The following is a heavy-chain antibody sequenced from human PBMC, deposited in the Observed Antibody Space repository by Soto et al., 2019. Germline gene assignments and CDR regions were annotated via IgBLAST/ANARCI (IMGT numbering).Heavy chain of an antibody. J-gene: IGHJ4*02. D-gene: IGHD3-3*01. CDR2: IYHSGSA. V-gene: IGHV4-34*10. CDR3: VRSVILSGGSYKGLIRLHYFDT. CDR1: GGSFSDYS. Sequence: SETLSLTCAVYGGSFSDYSWTWIRQPPGKDLQWIGEIYHSGSAIYTPSLKSRVTLSLDESKNEFSLNMDSVTAADTAIYNCVRSVILSGGSYKGLIRLHYFDTWGPGTLVTVSS.